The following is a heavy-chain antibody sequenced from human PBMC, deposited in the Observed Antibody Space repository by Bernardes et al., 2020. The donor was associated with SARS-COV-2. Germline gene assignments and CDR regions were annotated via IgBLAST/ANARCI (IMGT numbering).Heavy chain of an antibody. D-gene: IGHD6-19*01. CDR2: MNPTSGHT. Sequence: ASVKVSCKASGFSFSSYEVSWVRQASGQGLEWMGRMNPTSGHTGYSRKFQGRVTITRNTSIATAYMELTGLTSEDAAIYFGARSIPLSSGWFHLDYWGPGTVVIVSS. CDR3: ARSIPLSSGWFHLDY. CDR1: GFSFSSYE. J-gene: IGHJ4*02. V-gene: IGHV1-8*01.